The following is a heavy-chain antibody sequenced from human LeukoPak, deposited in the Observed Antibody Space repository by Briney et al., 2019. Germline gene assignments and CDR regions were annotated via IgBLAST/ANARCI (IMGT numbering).Heavy chain of an antibody. D-gene: IGHD1-14*01. CDR2: ISSSSSTI. Sequence: PGGSLRLSCAASGFTFSSYSMNWVRQAPGKGLEWVSYISSSSSTIYYADSVKGRFTISRDNAKNSLYLQMNSLRAEDTAVYYCAGAESYYYCYYMDVWGKGTTVTVSS. V-gene: IGHV3-48*01. CDR3: AGAESYYYCYYMDV. CDR1: GFTFSSYS. J-gene: IGHJ6*03.